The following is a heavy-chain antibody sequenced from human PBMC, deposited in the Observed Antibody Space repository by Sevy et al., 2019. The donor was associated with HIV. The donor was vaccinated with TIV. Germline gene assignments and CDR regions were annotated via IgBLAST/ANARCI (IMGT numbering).Heavy chain of an antibody. CDR2: VHNSGSA. CDR1: GGSISRGQFY. V-gene: IGHV4-61*02. J-gene: IGHJ2*01. CDR3: ARNVGDYVFRYFDL. Sequence: SETLSLTCTVSGGSISRGQFYWSWIRQPAGKGLEWIGRVHNSGSATYNPSLRNRVGMSIDTYKNQFSLVLSSVTAADTAVYYCARNVGDYVFRYFDLWGRGTLVTVSS. D-gene: IGHD4-17*01.